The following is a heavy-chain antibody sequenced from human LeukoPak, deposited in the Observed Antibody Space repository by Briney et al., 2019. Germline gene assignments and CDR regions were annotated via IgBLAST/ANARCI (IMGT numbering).Heavy chain of an antibody. CDR3: ARDQYQYCSSTSCYL. J-gene: IGHJ4*02. Sequence: ASVKVSCKASGYTFTSYGISWVRQAPGQGLEWMGWISAYNGNTNYAQKLQGRVTMTTDTSTSTAYMELSSLRSEDTAVYYCARDQYQYCSSTSCYLWGQGTLVNVSS. CDR2: ISAYNGNT. V-gene: IGHV1-18*01. D-gene: IGHD2-2*01. CDR1: GYTFTSYG.